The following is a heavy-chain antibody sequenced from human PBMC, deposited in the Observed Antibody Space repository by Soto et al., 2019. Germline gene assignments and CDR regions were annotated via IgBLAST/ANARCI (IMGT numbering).Heavy chain of an antibody. CDR3: TRRAQLVPSGNGMDV. CDR1: GFTFSCSA. V-gene: IGHV3-73*01. J-gene: IGHJ6*02. Sequence: PGGSLRLSCRASGFTFSCSAVHWVRQASGKGLEWVGRIRTKTLSYATSYGASVKGRFTISRDDSANTAYLEMSSLKTEDTAVYYCTRRAQLVPSGNGMDVWGQGTTVTVSS. CDR2: IRTKTLSYAT. D-gene: IGHD2-15*01.